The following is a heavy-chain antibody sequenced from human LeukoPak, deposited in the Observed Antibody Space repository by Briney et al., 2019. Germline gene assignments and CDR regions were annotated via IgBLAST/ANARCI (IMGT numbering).Heavy chain of an antibody. J-gene: IGHJ2*01. D-gene: IGHD6-19*01. Sequence: PGGSLRLSCAASGFTFSSYSMNWVRQAPGKGLEWVSSISSSSSYIYYADSVKGRFTISRDNAKNSLYLQMNSLRAEDTAVYYCARGGWGWLVDWYFDLWGRGTLVTVSS. CDR2: ISSSSSYI. CDR3: ARGGWGWLVDWYFDL. CDR1: GFTFSSYS. V-gene: IGHV3-21*01.